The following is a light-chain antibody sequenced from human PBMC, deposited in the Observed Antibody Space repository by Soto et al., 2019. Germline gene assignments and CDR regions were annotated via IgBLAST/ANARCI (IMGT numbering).Light chain of an antibody. V-gene: IGKV3-11*01. CDR1: QSVSSY. J-gene: IGKJ4*01. CDR2: DAS. CDR3: QQRSNWLT. Sequence: EIVLTQSPATLSLSPGGRATLSCRASQSVSSYLAWYQQKPGQAPRLLIYDASNRATGIPARFSGSGSGTDFTLTISSLEPEDVAVYYCQQRSNWLTFGGGTKVEIK.